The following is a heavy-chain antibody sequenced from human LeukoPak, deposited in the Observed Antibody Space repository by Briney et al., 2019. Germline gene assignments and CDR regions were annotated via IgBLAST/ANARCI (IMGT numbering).Heavy chain of an antibody. CDR3: ASPPDYYGSGSYLMYQDY. V-gene: IGHV3-7*01. CDR2: IKEDGTAK. Sequence: PGGSLRLSCAASGFTFSSSWMAWVRQAPGKGLEWVGNIKEDGTAKSYVVSVRGRFTISRDNAKNSLYLQMNSLRAEDTAVYYCASPPDYYGSGSYLMYQDYWGQGTLVTVSS. D-gene: IGHD3-10*01. J-gene: IGHJ4*02. CDR1: GFTFSSSW.